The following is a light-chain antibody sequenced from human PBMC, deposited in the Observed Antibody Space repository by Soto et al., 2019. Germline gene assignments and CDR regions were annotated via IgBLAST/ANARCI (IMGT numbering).Light chain of an antibody. J-gene: IGKJ5*01. V-gene: IGKV3-20*01. CDR1: QSVSSSY. Sequence: EIVLTQSPATLSLSPGERATLSCRASQSVSSSYLAWYQQKPGQAPRLLIYGASSRATGIPDRFSGSGSGTDFSLTISRLEPEDFAVYYCQKNGSSLITSGQGTRREIK. CDR3: QKNGSSLIT. CDR2: GAS.